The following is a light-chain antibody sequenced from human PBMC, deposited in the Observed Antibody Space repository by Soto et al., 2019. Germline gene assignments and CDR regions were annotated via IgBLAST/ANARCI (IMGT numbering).Light chain of an antibody. CDR3: QKYNNWPPLA. J-gene: IGKJ1*01. Sequence: EIVMTQSPATLSVSPGERATLSCRASQSVSSNLAWYQQKPGQAPRLLIYGASTRATGIPARFSGSGSGTEFTLNISSLQSEDFAVYYCQKYNNWPPLAFGQGTKVEIK. CDR2: GAS. V-gene: IGKV3-15*01. CDR1: QSVSSN.